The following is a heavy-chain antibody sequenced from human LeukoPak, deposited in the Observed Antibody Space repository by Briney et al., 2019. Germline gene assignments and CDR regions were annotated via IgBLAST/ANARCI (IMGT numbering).Heavy chain of an antibody. CDR1: GYSFTDYW. Sequence: GESLKISCKGSGYSFTDYWIAWVRQMPGKGLEWLGIIYPGDSDTRYSPSFQGHVTISADKSISTAYLHWSSLKASDTAMYYCARFLTVTTFDYWGQGTLVTVSS. D-gene: IGHD4-11*01. CDR2: IYPGDSDT. J-gene: IGHJ4*02. V-gene: IGHV5-51*01. CDR3: ARFLTVTTFDY.